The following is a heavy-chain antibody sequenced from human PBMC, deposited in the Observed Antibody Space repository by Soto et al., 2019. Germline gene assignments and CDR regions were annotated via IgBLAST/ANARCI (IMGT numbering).Heavy chain of an antibody. Sequence: SLRLSCAASGFTFDDYAMHWVRQAPGKGLEWVSGISWNSGSIGYADSVKGRFTISRDNAKNSLYLQMNSLRAEDTALYYCAKDTRYSRSGFDYWGQGTLVTVSS. V-gene: IGHV3-9*01. D-gene: IGHD5-18*01. CDR3: AKDTRYSRSGFDY. J-gene: IGHJ4*02. CDR1: GFTFDDYA. CDR2: ISWNSGSI.